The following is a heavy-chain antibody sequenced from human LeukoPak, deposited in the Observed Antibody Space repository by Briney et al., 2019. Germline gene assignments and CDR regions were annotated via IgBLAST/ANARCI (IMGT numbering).Heavy chain of an antibody. V-gene: IGHV1-2*02. CDR2: INPNSGGT. D-gene: IGHD2-2*01. J-gene: IGHJ4*02. CDR3: ARDLASFHYFDY. CDR1: GYTFTGYY. Sequence: ASVKVSCKXSGYTFTGYYMHWVRQAPGQGLEWMGWINPNSGGTNYAQKFQGRVTMTRDTSISTAYMELSRLRSDDTAVYYCARDLASFHYFDYWGQGILVTVSS.